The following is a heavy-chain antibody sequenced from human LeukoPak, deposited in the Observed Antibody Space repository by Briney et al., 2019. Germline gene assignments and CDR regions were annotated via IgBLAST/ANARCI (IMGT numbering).Heavy chain of an antibody. V-gene: IGHV3-30-3*01. D-gene: IGHD6-13*01. CDR1: GFTFSSYA. CDR2: ISYDGSNK. Sequence: GGSLRLSCAASGFTFSSYAMHWVRQAPGKGLEWVAVISYDGSNKYYADSVKGRFTISRDNSKNTLYLQMNSLRAEDTAVYYCASNPGYSSSWEEYYFNYWGQGTLVTVSS. CDR3: ASNPGYSSSWEEYYFNY. J-gene: IGHJ4*02.